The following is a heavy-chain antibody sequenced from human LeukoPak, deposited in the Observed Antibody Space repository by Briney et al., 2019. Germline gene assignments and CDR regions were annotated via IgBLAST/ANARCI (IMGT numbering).Heavy chain of an antibody. CDR1: GYRFTSYW. CDR3: ARVGYYYDSSGSNPFDP. CDR2: TYPGDSDT. J-gene: IGHJ5*02. Sequence: GESLKISCKGSGYRFTSYWIGWVRQMPGKGLEWMGITYPGDSDTRYSPSFQGQVTISADKSISTAYLQWSSLKASDTAMYYCARVGYYYDSSGSNPFDPWGQGTLVTVSS. V-gene: IGHV5-51*01. D-gene: IGHD3-22*01.